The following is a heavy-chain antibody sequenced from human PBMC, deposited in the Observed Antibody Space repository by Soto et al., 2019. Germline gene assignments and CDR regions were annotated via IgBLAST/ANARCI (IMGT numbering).Heavy chain of an antibody. V-gene: IGHV6-1*01. Sequence: SQTLSLTCAISGDSVSSNSAAWNWIRQSPSRGLEWLGRTYYRSKWYNDYAVSVKSRITINPDTSKNQFSLQLNSVTPEDTAVYYCARVRRGHYYGSWSYYNFYYYMDVWGKGTTDTGSS. CDR1: GDSVSSNSAA. CDR3: ARVRRGHYYGSWSYYNFYYYMDV. J-gene: IGHJ6*03. D-gene: IGHD3-10*01. CDR2: TYYRSKWYN.